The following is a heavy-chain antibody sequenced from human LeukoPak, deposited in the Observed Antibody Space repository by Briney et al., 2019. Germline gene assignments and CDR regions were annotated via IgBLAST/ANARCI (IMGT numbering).Heavy chain of an antibody. V-gene: IGHV3-48*04. Sequence: QPGGSLRLSCAASGFTFSSYAMSWVRQAPGKGLEWVSYISSSGSTIYYADSVKGRFTISRDNAKNSLYLQMNSLRAEDTAVYYCARDYRSSSSSWYGLRVFDYWGQGTLVTVSS. CDR1: GFTFSSYA. J-gene: IGHJ4*02. CDR2: ISSSGSTI. CDR3: ARDYRSSSSSWYGLRVFDY. D-gene: IGHD6-13*01.